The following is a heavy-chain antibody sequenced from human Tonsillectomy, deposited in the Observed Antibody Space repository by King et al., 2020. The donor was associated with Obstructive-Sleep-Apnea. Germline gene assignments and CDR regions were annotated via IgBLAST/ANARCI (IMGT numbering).Heavy chain of an antibody. Sequence: QLQESGPGLVKPSETLSLTCTVSGGSISSYYWSWIRQPQGKGLEWIGYIYYSGSTNYNPSLKSRVTISVDTSKNQFSLKLSSVTAADTAVYYCARHYCGGDCYSTYYYYYGMDVWGQGTTVTVSS. V-gene: IGHV4-59*08. CDR1: GGSISSYY. CDR3: ARHYCGGDCYSTYYYYYGMDV. CDR2: IYYSGST. D-gene: IGHD2-21*02. J-gene: IGHJ6*02.